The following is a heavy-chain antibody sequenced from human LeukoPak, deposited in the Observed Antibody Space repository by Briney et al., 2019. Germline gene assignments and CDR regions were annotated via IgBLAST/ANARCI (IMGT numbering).Heavy chain of an antibody. CDR2: IYYSGST. CDR1: GGSISSYY. CDR3: ARLISITIFGDREFDY. J-gene: IGHJ4*02. V-gene: IGHV4-59*01. Sequence: SETLSLTCTVSGGSISSYYWSWIRQPPGKGLEWIGYIYYSGSTNYNPSLKSRVTISVDTSKNQFSLKLSSVTAADTAVYYCARLISITIFGDREFDYWGQGTLVTVSS. D-gene: IGHD3-3*01.